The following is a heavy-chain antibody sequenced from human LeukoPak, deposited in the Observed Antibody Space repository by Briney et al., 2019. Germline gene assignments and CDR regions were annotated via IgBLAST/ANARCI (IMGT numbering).Heavy chain of an antibody. CDR3: ARATTVTSEFDY. J-gene: IGHJ4*02. D-gene: IGHD4-17*01. CDR2: IYHSGST. V-gene: IGHV4-30-2*01. Sequence: SGTLSLACAVSGGSISSGGYSWSWIRQPPGKGLEWIGYIYHSGSTYYNPSLKSRVTISVDRSKNQFSLKLSSVTAADTAVYYCARATTVTSEFDYWGQGTLVTVSS. CDR1: GGSISSGGYS.